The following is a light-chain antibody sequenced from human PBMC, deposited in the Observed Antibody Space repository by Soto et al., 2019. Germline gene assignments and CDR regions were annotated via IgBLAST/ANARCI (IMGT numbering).Light chain of an antibody. CDR1: RDIGSD. CDR3: LQSYRYPDR. Sequence: QMNISLSALSVSLRDIFTTIYLASRDIGSDLGWYQQKPGKAPNLLIYNASNLQSGVPSRFRGSRSGTEFTLTISSLQPEDFATYYCLQSYRYPDRFGEGTKVDIK. CDR2: NAS. J-gene: IGKJ4*01. V-gene: IGKV1-6*01.